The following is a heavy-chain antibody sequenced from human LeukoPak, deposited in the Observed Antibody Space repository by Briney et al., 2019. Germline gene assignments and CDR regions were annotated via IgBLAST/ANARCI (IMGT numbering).Heavy chain of an antibody. CDR3: ARGHTQAQWLVHDAFDI. CDR1: GGSISSYY. CDR2: IYYSGST. V-gene: IGHV4-59*01. Sequence: KSSETLSLTCTVSGGSISSYYWSWIRQPPGKGLEWIGYIYYSGSTNYNPSLKSRVTISVDTSKNQFSLKLSSVTAADTAVYYCARGHTQAQWLVHDAFDIWGQGTMVTVSS. J-gene: IGHJ3*02. D-gene: IGHD6-19*01.